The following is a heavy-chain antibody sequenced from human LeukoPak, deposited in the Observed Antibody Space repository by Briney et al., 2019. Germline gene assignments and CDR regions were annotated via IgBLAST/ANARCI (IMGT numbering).Heavy chain of an antibody. CDR2: ISAYNGNT. J-gene: IGHJ6*02. Sequence: ASVKVSCKASGYTFTSYGISWVRQAPGQGLEWMGWISAYNGNTNHAQKLQGRVTMTTDTSTSTAYMELRSLRSDDTAVYYCARTARRVADYYGMDVWGQGTTVTVSS. D-gene: IGHD1-26*01. V-gene: IGHV1-18*01. CDR3: ARTARRVADYYGMDV. CDR1: GYTFTSYG.